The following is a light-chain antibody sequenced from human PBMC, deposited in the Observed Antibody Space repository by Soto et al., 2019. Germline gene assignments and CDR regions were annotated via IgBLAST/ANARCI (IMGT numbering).Light chain of an antibody. CDR2: AAS. Sequence: EIQMTQSPSTLSASVGVRVTITCRASQGISSYLAWYQQKPGKAPKLLIYAASTLQSGVPSRFSGTGSGTDFTLTISSLQPEDFATYYCQQLNSYPITFDHGTRLEIK. CDR3: QQLNSYPIT. CDR1: QGISSY. J-gene: IGKJ5*01. V-gene: IGKV1-9*01.